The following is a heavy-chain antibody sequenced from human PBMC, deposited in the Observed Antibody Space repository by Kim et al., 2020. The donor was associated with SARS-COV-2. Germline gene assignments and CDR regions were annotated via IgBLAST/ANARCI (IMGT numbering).Heavy chain of an antibody. CDR3: AKGTTFYFDSSGYYLNS. V-gene: IGHV3-23*01. Sequence: GGSLRLSCAASGFTFGSYAMSWVRQAPGKGLEWVAHIVGSGERTSYADSVKSRLTISRDNSGNTLFLQMNSLRAEDTAVYYCAKGTTFYFDSSGYYLNSWGQGILVTVSS. D-gene: IGHD3-22*01. CDR2: IVGSGERT. CDR1: GFTFGSYA. J-gene: IGHJ4*02.